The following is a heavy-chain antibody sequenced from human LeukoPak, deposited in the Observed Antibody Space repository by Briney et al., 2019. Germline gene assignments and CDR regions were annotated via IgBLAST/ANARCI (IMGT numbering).Heavy chain of an antibody. D-gene: IGHD2-2*01. Sequence: SGTLSLTCAVSGVSFSGYYWSWIRQPPGKGLEWIGEINHSGSTNYNPSLKSRVTISIDTSKNQFSLNLSSVTAADTAVYYCARVAGVVSAEYYFDYWGQGTLVTVSS. J-gene: IGHJ4*02. CDR2: INHSGST. V-gene: IGHV4-34*01. CDR3: ARVAGVVSAEYYFDY. CDR1: GVSFSGYY.